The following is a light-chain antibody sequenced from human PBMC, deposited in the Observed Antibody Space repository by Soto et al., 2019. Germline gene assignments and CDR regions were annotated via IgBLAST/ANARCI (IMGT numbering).Light chain of an antibody. CDR1: SSNIGAGYD. J-gene: IGLJ3*02. Sequence: QPVLTQPPSVSGAPGLRVTISCTGSSSNIGAGYDVHWYQQLPGTAPKLLIFGNSNRPSGVPDRFSGSKSGTSASLAITGLQAEDEADYYCQSYDSSLSGVVFGGGTKLTVL. CDR2: GNS. CDR3: QSYDSSLSGVV. V-gene: IGLV1-40*01.